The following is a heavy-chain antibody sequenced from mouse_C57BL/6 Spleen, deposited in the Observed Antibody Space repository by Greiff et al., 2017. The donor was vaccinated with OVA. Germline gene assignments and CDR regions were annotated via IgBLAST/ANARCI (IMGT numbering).Heavy chain of an antibody. J-gene: IGHJ2*01. V-gene: IGHV5-4*01. CDR2: ISDGGSYT. D-gene: IGHD3-1*01. Sequence: EVNLVESGGGLVKPGGSLKLSCAASGFTFSSYAMSWVRQTPEKRLEWVATISDGGSYTYYTDNVKGRFTISRDNAKNNLYLQMSHLKSEDTAMYYCAREGAPDYWGQGTTLTVSS. CDR3: AREGAPDY. CDR1: GFTFSSYA.